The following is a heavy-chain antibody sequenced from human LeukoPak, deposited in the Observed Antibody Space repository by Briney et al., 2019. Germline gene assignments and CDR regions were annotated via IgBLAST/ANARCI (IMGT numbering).Heavy chain of an antibody. CDR1: GFTFSSYA. D-gene: IGHD3-10*02. V-gene: IGHV3-23*01. Sequence: GGSLRLSCAASGFTFSSYAMHWVRQAPGKGLEWVSAISGSGGSTYYADSVKGRFTISRDNSKNTLYLQMNSLRAEDTAVYYCAKDRKSGARFGELLSYYYGMDIWGKGTTVTVSS. J-gene: IGHJ6*04. CDR2: ISGSGGST. CDR3: AKDRKSGARFGELLSYYYGMDI.